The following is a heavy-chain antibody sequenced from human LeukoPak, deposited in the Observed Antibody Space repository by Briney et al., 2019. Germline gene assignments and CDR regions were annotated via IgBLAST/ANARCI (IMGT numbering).Heavy chain of an antibody. J-gene: IGHJ4*02. Sequence: ASVKVSCKASGYIFTGYYMHWVRQAPGQGLEWMGWINPNSGGTNYAQKFQGRVTMTRDTSISTAYMELSRLRSDDTAVYYCARENGGGYYSHFDYWGQGTLVTVSS. CDR2: INPNSGGT. D-gene: IGHD3-22*01. V-gene: IGHV1-2*02. CDR1: GYIFTGYY. CDR3: ARENGGGYYSHFDY.